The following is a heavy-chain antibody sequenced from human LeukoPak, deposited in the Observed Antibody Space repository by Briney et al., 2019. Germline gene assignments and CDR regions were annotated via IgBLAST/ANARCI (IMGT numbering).Heavy chain of an antibody. D-gene: IGHD6-19*01. V-gene: IGHV3-53*04. Sequence: GGSLRLSCAASGFTVSSNYMSWVRQAPGKGLEWASVIYSGGSTYYADSVKGRFTISRHNSKNTLYLQMNSLRAEDTAVYYCASSYSSGWLSYWGQGTLVTVSS. CDR2: IYSGGST. CDR1: GFTVSSNY. CDR3: ASSYSSGWLSY. J-gene: IGHJ4*02.